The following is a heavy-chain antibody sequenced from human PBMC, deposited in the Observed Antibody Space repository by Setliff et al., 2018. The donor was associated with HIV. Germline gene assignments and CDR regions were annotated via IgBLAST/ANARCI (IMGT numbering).Heavy chain of an antibody. V-gene: IGHV4-34*01. D-gene: IGHD6-13*01. CDR3: ARGRYRSRWYASDHYYIDV. CDR1: GGSFSGYY. CDR2: INHSGST. J-gene: IGHJ6*03. Sequence: NPSETLSLTCAVYGGSFSGYYWSWIRQPPGKGLEWIGEINHSGSTNYNPSLKSRVTISVDTSKNQFSLKLRSVTAADTALYYCARGRYRSRWYASDHYYIDVWGKGTTVTVSS.